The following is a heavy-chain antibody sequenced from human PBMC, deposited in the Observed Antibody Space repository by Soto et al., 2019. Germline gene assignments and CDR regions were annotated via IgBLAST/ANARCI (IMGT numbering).Heavy chain of an antibody. Sequence: ASVKVSCKASGGTFSSYTISWVRQAPGQGLEWMGRIIPILGIANYAQKFQGRVTITADKSTSTAYMELSSLRSEDTAVYYCARSPSVGVVITPHYFDYWGQGTLVTVSS. CDR1: GGTFSSYT. CDR2: IIPILGIA. D-gene: IGHD3-3*01. V-gene: IGHV1-69*02. CDR3: ARSPSVGVVITPHYFDY. J-gene: IGHJ4*02.